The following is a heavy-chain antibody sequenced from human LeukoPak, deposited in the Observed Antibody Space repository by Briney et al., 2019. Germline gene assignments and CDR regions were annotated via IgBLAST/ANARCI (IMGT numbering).Heavy chain of an antibody. CDR2: INSDGSTT. V-gene: IGHV3-74*01. CDR1: GFTFSSYW. Sequence: GGSLRLSCAASGFTFSSYWMHWVRQAPGKGRLWVSRINSDGSTTSYADSVMGRFTISRDNAKNTLYLQMNSLRAEDTAVYYCARVIYSGWEGELSDWGQGTLVTVSS. CDR3: ARVIYSGWEGELSD. D-gene: IGHD6-19*01. J-gene: IGHJ4*02.